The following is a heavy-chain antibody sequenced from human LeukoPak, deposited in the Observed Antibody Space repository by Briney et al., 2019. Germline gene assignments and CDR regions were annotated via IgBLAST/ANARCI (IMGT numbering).Heavy chain of an antibody. J-gene: IGHJ4*02. D-gene: IGHD2-21*01. V-gene: IGHV3-48*03. CDR2: ISSSGSTI. CDR3: ARPRGCGTSRCNNFDY. Sequence: GGSLRLSCAASGFTFSSYEMNWVRQAPGKGLEWVSYISSSGSTIYYADSVKGRFTISRDNAKNSLYLQMNRLRAEDTAVYYCARPRGCGTSRCNNFDYWGQGTLVTVSS. CDR1: GFTFSSYE.